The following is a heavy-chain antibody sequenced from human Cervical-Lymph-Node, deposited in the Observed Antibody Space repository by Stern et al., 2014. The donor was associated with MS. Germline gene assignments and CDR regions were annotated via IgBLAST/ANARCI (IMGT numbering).Heavy chain of an antibody. V-gene: IGHV1-69*01. J-gene: IGHJ4*02. Sequence: QMQLVQSGAEVKKPGSSVKVSCKASGGTFSTYAINWVRQAPGPGLEWMGGIIPIFGTAKYAQQFPGRVTITADESTSTAYMELSSLRSEDTAVYYCARDSERMTYLDYWGQGTLVTVSS. CDR1: GGTFSTYA. D-gene: IGHD1-1*01. CDR3: ARDSERMTYLDY. CDR2: IIPIFGTA.